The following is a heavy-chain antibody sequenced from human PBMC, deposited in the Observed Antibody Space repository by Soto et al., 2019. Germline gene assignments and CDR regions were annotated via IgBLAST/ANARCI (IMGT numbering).Heavy chain of an antibody. J-gene: IGHJ6*02. D-gene: IGHD2-2*01. CDR2: IYYSGST. Sequence: PSETLSLTCTVSGGSISSSSYYWGWIRQPPGKGLEWIGSIYYSGSTYYNPSLKSRVTISVDTSKNQFSLKLSSVTAADTAVYYCANGATLTAPAMHYYYGMDVWGQGTTVTVSS. CDR1: GGSISSSSYY. V-gene: IGHV4-39*01. CDR3: ANGATLTAPAMHYYYGMDV.